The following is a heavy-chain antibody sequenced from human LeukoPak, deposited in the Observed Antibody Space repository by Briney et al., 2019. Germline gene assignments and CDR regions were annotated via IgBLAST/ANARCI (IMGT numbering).Heavy chain of an antibody. CDR3: ARGSGITMVRGSSFGYFDY. D-gene: IGHD3-10*01. V-gene: IGHV1-69*04. Sequence: SSVKVSCKASGGTFSSYAISWVRQAPGQGLEWMGRIIPILGIANYAQKFQGRVTITADKSTSTAYMELSSLRSEDTAVYYCARGSGITMVRGSSFGYFDYWGQGTLVTVSS. J-gene: IGHJ4*02. CDR2: IIPILGIA. CDR1: GGTFSSYA.